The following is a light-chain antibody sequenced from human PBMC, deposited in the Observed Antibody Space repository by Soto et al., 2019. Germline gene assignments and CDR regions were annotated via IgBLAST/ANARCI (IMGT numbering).Light chain of an antibody. Sequence: PGTPSWSHRERATLSCSAIQSVSSNFLAWYQEKPGQAPRLLIYGASTRATGIPARFSGSGSGTEFTLTITSLQSEDFAVYYCQQYNNWPPWTFGQGTKVDIK. J-gene: IGKJ1*01. CDR3: QQYNNWPPWT. CDR1: QSVSSN. CDR2: GAS. V-gene: IGKV3-15*01.